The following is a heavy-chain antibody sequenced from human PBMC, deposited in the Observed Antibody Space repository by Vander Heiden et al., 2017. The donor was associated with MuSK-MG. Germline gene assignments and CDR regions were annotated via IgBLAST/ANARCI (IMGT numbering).Heavy chain of an antibody. Sequence: QVQLQESGPGLVKPSETLSLTCTVSGYSISSGYYWGWIRQPPGKGLEWIGSIYHSGSTYYNPSLKSRVTISVDTSKNQCSLKLSSVTAAETAVYYCARGIVVVVAAINWFDPWGQGTLVTVSS. CDR1: GYSISSGYY. CDR2: IYHSGST. D-gene: IGHD2-15*01. V-gene: IGHV4-38-2*02. CDR3: ARGIVVVVAAINWFDP. J-gene: IGHJ5*02.